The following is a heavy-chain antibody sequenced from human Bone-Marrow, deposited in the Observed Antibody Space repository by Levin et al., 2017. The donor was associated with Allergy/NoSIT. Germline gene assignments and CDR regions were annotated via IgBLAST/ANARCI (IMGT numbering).Heavy chain of an antibody. J-gene: IGHJ4*02. D-gene: IGHD6-19*01. CDR2: ISYEGSNI. CDR3: AREDIAMAVDYLDK. Sequence: GGSLRLSCAASGFTFSRYAMHWVRQAPGKGLEWVAIISYEGSNIEYADSVKGRFTISRDNSKNTMYLEMNSVRPEDKAVYYCAREDIAMAVDYLDKWGQVTLVTVSS. V-gene: IGHV3-30*04. CDR1: GFTFSRYA.